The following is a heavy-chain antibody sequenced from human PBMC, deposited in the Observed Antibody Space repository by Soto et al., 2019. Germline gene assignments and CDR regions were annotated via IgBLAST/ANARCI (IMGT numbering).Heavy chain of an antibody. CDR2: ISGSGGST. V-gene: IGHV3-23*01. Sequence: QAPGKGLEWVSGISGSGGSTYYADSVKGRFTISRDKSKNTLYLQMNSLRAEDTAVYYCAKVLAGGPTTRYCWGQGTPVTVS. D-gene: IGHD1-1*01. J-gene: IGHJ4*02. CDR3: AKVLAGGPTTRYC.